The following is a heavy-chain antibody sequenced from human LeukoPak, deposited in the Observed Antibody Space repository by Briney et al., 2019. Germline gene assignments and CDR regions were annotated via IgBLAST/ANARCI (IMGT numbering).Heavy chain of an antibody. CDR3: AREKNYYDSPDRAFGI. V-gene: IGHV4-34*01. CDR1: GGSFSGYY. Sequence: SSETLSLTCAVYGGSFSGYYWSWIRQPPGKGLEWIGEINHSGSTNYNPSLKSRVTISVDTSKNQFSLKLSSVTAADTAVYYCAREKNYYDSPDRAFGIWGQGTMVTVSS. J-gene: IGHJ3*02. CDR2: INHSGST. D-gene: IGHD3-22*01.